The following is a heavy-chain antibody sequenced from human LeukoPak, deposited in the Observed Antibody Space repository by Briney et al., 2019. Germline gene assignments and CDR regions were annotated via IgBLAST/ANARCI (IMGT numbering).Heavy chain of an antibody. Sequence: GASVKVSCKASGYTFTSYDINWVRQATGQRLEWMGWMNPNSGNTGYAQKFQGRVTMTSNTSISTAYMELSSLRSEDTAVYYCARYYYDSSGYYYAYYYYYYMDVWGKGTTVTVSS. CDR3: ARYYYDSSGYYYAYYYYYYMDV. D-gene: IGHD3-22*01. J-gene: IGHJ6*03. V-gene: IGHV1-8*01. CDR1: GYTFTSYD. CDR2: MNPNSGNT.